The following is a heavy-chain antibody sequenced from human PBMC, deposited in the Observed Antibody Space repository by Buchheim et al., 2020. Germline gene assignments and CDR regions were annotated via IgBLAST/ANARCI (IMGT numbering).Heavy chain of an antibody. D-gene: IGHD2-2*01. J-gene: IGHJ6*02. CDR1: GGSFSGYY. V-gene: IGHV4-34*01. Sequence: QVQLQQWGAGLLKPSETLSLTCAVYGGSFSGYYWSWIRQPPGKGLEWIGEINHSGSTNYNPSLKSRVTISVDTSKNQFSLKLSSVTAADTAVYYCARGGYCSSTSCYFRSYYGMDVWGQGTT. CDR3: ARGGYCSSTSCYFRSYYGMDV. CDR2: INHSGST.